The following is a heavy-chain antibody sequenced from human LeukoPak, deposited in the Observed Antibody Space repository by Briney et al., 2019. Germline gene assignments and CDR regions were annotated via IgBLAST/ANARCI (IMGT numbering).Heavy chain of an antibody. J-gene: IGHJ4*02. CDR1: GFTFSSYA. D-gene: IGHD5-12*01. V-gene: IGHV3-23*01. CDR2: ISGSGGST. Sequence: PGGSLRLSCAASGFTFSSYAMSWVRQAPGKGLERVSAISGSGGSTYYADSVKGRFTISRDNSKNTLHLQMNSLRAEDTAVYYCANGYSGYDQPFDYWGQGTLVTVSS. CDR3: ANGYSGYDQPFDY.